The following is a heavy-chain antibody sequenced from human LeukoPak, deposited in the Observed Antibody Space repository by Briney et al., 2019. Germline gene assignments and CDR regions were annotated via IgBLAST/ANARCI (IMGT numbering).Heavy chain of an antibody. Sequence: GGSLRLSCAASGFTFSSSWMHWVRQAPGKGLMYVSGIYANGGDTKYADSVKGRVAISRDNAQNTLYLQMGSLRAEDTAVYYCVKEANAFGIWGQGTMVTVSS. CDR3: VKEANAFGI. J-gene: IGHJ3*02. CDR2: IYANGGDT. CDR1: GFTFSSSW. V-gene: IGHV3-74*01.